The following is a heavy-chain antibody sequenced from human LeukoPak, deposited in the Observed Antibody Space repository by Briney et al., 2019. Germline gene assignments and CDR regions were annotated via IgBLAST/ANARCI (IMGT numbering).Heavy chain of an antibody. CDR1: GFTFSSYW. J-gene: IGHJ4*02. Sequence: GGSLRLSCAASGFTFSSYWMSWVRQAPGKGLEWVANIKQDGSEKHYVDSVKGRFTISRDNAKNSLYLQMNSLRAEDTAVYYCAREGSGYSYGYNVDYWGQGTLVTVSS. CDR3: AREGSGYSYGYNVDY. V-gene: IGHV3-7*03. D-gene: IGHD5-18*01. CDR2: IKQDGSEK.